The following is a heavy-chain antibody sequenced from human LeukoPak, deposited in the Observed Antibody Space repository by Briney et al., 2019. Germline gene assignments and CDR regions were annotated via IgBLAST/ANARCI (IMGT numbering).Heavy chain of an antibody. CDR3: AGRVTMVRGVPFYGMDV. CDR2: IYPGDSDT. CDR1: GYSFTSYW. D-gene: IGHD3-10*01. J-gene: IGHJ6*01. V-gene: IGHV5-51*01. Sequence: GESLKTSCRGFGYSFTSYWICWVRQMPGKGLEWMGIIYPGDSDTRYSPSRQGQVTITADNTINTAYLQWISLQASDTAIYYCAGRVTMVRGVPFYGMDVWGQRTTVTASS.